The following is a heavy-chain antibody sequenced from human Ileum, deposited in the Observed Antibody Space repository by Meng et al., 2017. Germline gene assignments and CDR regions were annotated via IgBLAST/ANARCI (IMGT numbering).Heavy chain of an antibody. V-gene: IGHV6-1*01. CDR1: GGSVSSNISA. Sequence: VQPPQAGPGPGRPSDTLSLTGAVSGGSVSSNISAWNWIRQSPLRGLEWLGRTYYRSKWYSEYAVSVKSRISITPDTSKNQFSLQMNSVTPEDTAVYYCASGSGSLDYWGPGTLVTVSS. CDR3: ASGSGSLDY. J-gene: IGHJ4*02. CDR2: TYYRSKWYS. D-gene: IGHD3-3*01.